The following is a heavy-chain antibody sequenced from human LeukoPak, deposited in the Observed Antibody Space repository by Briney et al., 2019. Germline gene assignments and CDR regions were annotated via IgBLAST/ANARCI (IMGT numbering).Heavy chain of an antibody. CDR2: INHSGST. V-gene: IGHV4-34*01. CDR1: GGSFSGYY. J-gene: IGHJ4*02. D-gene: IGHD6-13*01. Sequence: SETLSLTCAVYGGSFSGYYWSWIRQPPGKGLEWIGEINHSGSTNYNPSLKSRVTISVDTSKNQFSLKLSSVTAADTAVYYCARDSSSSSDYWGQGTLVTVSS. CDR3: ARDSSSSSDY.